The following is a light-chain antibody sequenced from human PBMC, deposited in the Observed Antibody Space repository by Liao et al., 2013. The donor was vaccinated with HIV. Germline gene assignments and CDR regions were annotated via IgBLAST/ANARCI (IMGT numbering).Light chain of an antibody. Sequence: SYVVTQPPSVSVSPGQTATITCSGDKLGEKYASWYQQKPGQSPVLVIYEDTKRPSGIPERFSGSNSGNTATLTISGTQAMDEADYYCQAWDSNTVVFGGGTKLTVL. CDR1: KLGEKY. CDR2: EDT. V-gene: IGLV3-1*01. J-gene: IGLJ3*02. CDR3: QAWDSNTVV.